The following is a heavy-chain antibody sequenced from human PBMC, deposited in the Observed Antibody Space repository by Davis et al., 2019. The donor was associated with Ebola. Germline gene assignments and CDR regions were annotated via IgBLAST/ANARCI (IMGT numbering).Heavy chain of an antibody. D-gene: IGHD3-9*01. CDR2: ISSSSSYI. CDR1: GFTFSSYS. V-gene: IGHV3-21*01. Sequence: GESLKISCAASGFTFSSYSMNWVRQAPGKGLEWVSSISSSSSYIYYADSVKGRFTISRDNAKNSLYLQMNSLRAEDTAVYYCARVGLDILTGYYDGTFDYWGRGTLVTVSS. J-gene: IGHJ4*02. CDR3: ARVGLDILTGYYDGTFDY.